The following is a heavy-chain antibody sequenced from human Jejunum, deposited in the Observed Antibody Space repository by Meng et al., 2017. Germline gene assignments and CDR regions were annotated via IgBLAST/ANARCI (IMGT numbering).Heavy chain of an antibody. J-gene: IGHJ4*02. Sequence: QASGLGLVNPSETLSLTFAGDAGSTRSGGYDWNCIRQPPGQGLACIGHIDSRGNTRYNPSLRSLVTISVDTSKNQFSLILTSVTAADTAVYYCVRGPDKAKSAYWGPGTLVTVSS. CDR2: IDSRGNT. CDR3: VRGPDKAKSAY. V-gene: IGHV4-61*08. D-gene: IGHD5-18*01. CDR1: AGSTRSGGYD.